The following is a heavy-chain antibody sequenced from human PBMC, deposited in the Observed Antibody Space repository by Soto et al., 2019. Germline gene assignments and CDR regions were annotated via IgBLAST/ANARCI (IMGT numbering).Heavy chain of an antibody. J-gene: IGHJ4*02. CDR1: GYTFTSYY. Sequence: RASVKVSCKASGYTFTSYYMHWVRQAPGQGLERMGIINPSGGSTSYAQKFQGRVTMTRDTSTSTVYMELSSLRSEDTAVYYCARETGNMIVVAPAYYFDYWGQGTLVTVSS. CDR2: INPSGGST. V-gene: IGHV1-46*01. CDR3: ARETGNMIVVAPAYYFDY. D-gene: IGHD3-22*01.